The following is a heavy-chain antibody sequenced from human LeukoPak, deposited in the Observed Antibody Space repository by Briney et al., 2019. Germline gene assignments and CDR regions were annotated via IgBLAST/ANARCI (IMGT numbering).Heavy chain of an antibody. Sequence: GGSLRLPCAITEFTFTNYWKNWVRQASGKGLEWVANMSPDENEKKYVDSVKGRFTISTDNAKKTLYLQMNSPRVEDTAIYYCLGYGNDNPWGQGALVTVSS. CDR2: MSPDENEK. CDR1: EFTFTNYW. V-gene: IGHV3-7*03. D-gene: IGHD5-12*01. J-gene: IGHJ4*02. CDR3: LGYGNDNP.